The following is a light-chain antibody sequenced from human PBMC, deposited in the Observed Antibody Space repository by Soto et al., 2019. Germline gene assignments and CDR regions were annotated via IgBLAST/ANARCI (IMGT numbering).Light chain of an antibody. CDR2: EAS. CDR3: QQRSNWLIT. J-gene: IGKJ5*01. CDR1: QSISSY. V-gene: IGKV1-39*01. Sequence: DIELTQSPSSLSASVGDRVAITCRASQSISSYLNWYQQKPGKAPNLLIYEASSLESGVPSRFSGSGSGTDFTLTSSLLEPEDFAVYYWQQRSNWLITSGEGTRLEI.